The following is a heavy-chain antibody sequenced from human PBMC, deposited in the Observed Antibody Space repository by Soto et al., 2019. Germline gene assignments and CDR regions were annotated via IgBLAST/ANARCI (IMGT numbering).Heavy chain of an antibody. CDR2: MYYNGNI. Sequence: SETLSLTCSVSGGSIINYYWTWLRRSPEKGLEWIGYMYYNGNINYNPSLKSRVTISIDTSKNQFSLTLKSVTAADTAVYYCASGGNWFDPWGQGVLVTVSS. J-gene: IGHJ5*02. D-gene: IGHD3-16*01. CDR3: ASGGNWFDP. CDR1: GGSIINYY. V-gene: IGHV4-59*01.